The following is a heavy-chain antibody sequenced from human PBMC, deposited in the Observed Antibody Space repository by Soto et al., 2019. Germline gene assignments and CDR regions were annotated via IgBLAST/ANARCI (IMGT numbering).Heavy chain of an antibody. CDR2: FESGGSI. Sequence: PGGSLRLSCAASGFSVRTNYMSWVRQAPGKGLDWVSVFESGGSIYYADSVEGRFIISRDYAKNTAYLQMNNLRAEDTAVYYCARAGVTPHFFDYWGQGTLVTVSS. CDR1: GFSVRTNY. CDR3: ARAGVTPHFFDY. D-gene: IGHD3-3*02. V-gene: IGHV3-53*01. J-gene: IGHJ4*02.